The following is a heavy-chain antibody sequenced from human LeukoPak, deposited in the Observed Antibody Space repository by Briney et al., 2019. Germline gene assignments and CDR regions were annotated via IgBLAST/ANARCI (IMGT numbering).Heavy chain of an antibody. V-gene: IGHV3-30-3*01. J-gene: IGHJ4*02. D-gene: IGHD5-18*01. CDR3: ANGDLIQLWSFDY. Sequence: GGSLRLSCAASAFTFTNYAMHWVRQAPGKGLEWVAVIPYDGTNENYADSVKGRFTVSRDNSKNTLYLQMNSLRAEDTAMYYCANGDLIQLWSFDYWGQGTLVTVSS. CDR2: IPYDGTNE. CDR1: AFTFTNYA.